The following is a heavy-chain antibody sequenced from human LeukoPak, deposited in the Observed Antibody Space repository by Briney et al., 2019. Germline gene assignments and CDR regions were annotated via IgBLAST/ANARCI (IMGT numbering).Heavy chain of an antibody. V-gene: IGHV3-7*01. J-gene: IGHJ6*02. D-gene: IGHD6-13*01. CDR2: IKQDGSEK. CDR3: ARVGVLNPGYSSSWSYYYGMDV. Sequence: PGGSLRLSCAASGFTFSNYWMSWVRQAPGKGLERVANIKQDGSEKYYVDSVKGRFTISKDNAKNSLYLQMNSLRAEDTTVYYCARVGVLNPGYSSSWSYYYGMDVWGQGTTVTVSS. CDR1: GFTFSNYW.